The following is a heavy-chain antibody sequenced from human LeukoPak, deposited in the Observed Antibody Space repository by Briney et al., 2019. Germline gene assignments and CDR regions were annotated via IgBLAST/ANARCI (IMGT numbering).Heavy chain of an antibody. CDR2: IYYSGTT. D-gene: IGHD2-2*01. J-gene: IGHJ3*02. V-gene: IGHV4-59*01. CDR1: GGSISRSY. Sequence: SETLSLTCTVSGGSISRSYWSWIRQPPGKGLEWIGYIYYSGTTNYNPSLKSRLTISVDTSNNQFSLKLSSVTAADTAVYYCARQYCTSTTCRTFAIWGQGTMVTVSS. CDR3: ARQYCTSTTCRTFAI.